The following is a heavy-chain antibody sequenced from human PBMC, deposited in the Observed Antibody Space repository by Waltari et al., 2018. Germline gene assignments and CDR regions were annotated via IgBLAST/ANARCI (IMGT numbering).Heavy chain of an antibody. CDR2: IIPILGIA. D-gene: IGHD3-10*01. V-gene: IGHV1-69*04. CDR1: GGTFSSYA. Sequence: QVQLVQSGAEVKKPGSSVKVSCKASGGTFSSYAISWVRQAPGQGLEWMGRIIPILGIANHAQKFQGRVTITAAKSTSTAYMELSSLRSEDTAVYYCARLVTRPYYYGMDVWGQGTTVTVSS. J-gene: IGHJ6*02. CDR3: ARLVTRPYYYGMDV.